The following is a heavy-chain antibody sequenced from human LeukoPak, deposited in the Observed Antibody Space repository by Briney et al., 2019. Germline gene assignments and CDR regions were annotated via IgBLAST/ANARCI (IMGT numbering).Heavy chain of an antibody. CDR2: ISGSGGST. CDR3: AKAGYSSGWYVLAS. J-gene: IGHJ4*02. V-gene: IGHV3-23*01. Sequence: PGASLRLSCAASGFTFSSYAMSWVRRAPGKGLEWVSAISGSGGSTYYADSVKGRFTISRDNSKNTLYLQMNSLRVEDTAVYYCAKAGYSSGWYVLASWGQGTLVTVSS. D-gene: IGHD6-19*01. CDR1: GFTFSSYA.